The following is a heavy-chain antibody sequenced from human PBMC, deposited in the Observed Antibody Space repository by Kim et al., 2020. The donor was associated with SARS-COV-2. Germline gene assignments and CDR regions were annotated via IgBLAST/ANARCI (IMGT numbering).Heavy chain of an antibody. CDR3: ARGGEGLLWFGELSHRCYMDV. V-gene: IGHV4-34*01. D-gene: IGHD3-10*01. CDR2: INHSGST. CDR1: GGSFSGYY. J-gene: IGHJ6*03. Sequence: SETLSLTCAVYGGSFSGYYWSWIRQPPGKGLEWIGEINHSGSTNYNPSLKSRVTISVDTSKNQFSLKLSSVTAADTAVYYCARGGEGLLWFGELSHRCYMDVWGKGTTVTVSS.